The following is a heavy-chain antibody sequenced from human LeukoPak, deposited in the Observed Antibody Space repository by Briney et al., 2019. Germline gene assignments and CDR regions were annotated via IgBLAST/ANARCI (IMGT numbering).Heavy chain of an antibody. CDR1: GFTVSSNY. CDR3: ARIGDGDCSSPIHDAFDI. CDR2: IYSGGST. D-gene: IGHD2-21*02. J-gene: IGHJ3*02. Sequence: GGSLRLSCAASGFTVSSNYMSWVRQAPGKGLEWVSVIYSGGSTYYADSVKGRFTISRDNSKNTLYPQMNSLRAEDTAVYYCARIGDGDCSSPIHDAFDIWGQGTMVTVSS. V-gene: IGHV3-66*01.